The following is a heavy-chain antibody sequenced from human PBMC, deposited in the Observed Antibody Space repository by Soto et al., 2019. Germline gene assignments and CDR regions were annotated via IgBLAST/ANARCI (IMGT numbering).Heavy chain of an antibody. J-gene: IGHJ4*02. D-gene: IGHD1-1*01. CDR1: GGSISSYY. CDR2: VYYSGTT. V-gene: IGHV4-59*01. CDR3: ARAGSTWRYFFDY. Sequence: QVQLQESGPGLVKPSETLSLTCTVSGGSISSYYWTWIRQPPGQGLEWVGYVYYSGTTYYNPSLQGRVTMSVDTSKNQVSVKVKSVTAADTAIYYCARAGSTWRYFFDYWGEGSLVTVSS.